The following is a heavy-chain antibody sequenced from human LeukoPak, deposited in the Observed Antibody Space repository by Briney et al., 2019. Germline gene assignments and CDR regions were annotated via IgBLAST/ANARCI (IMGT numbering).Heavy chain of an antibody. CDR1: GGSVSSYH. Sequence: SETLSLTCIVSGGSVSSYHWSWVRQPPGEGLEWMAYVHNSGSTNYNPSLKSRVIISVDRSKNQFSLKMNSVTAADTAVYYCVRDWEGFNFDIWGQGTMVTVSS. CDR2: VHNSGST. D-gene: IGHD1-26*01. J-gene: IGHJ3*02. CDR3: VRDWEGFNFDI. V-gene: IGHV4-59*02.